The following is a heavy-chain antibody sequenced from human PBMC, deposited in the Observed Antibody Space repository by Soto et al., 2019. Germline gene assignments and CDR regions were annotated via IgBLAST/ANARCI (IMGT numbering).Heavy chain of an antibody. V-gene: IGHV2-5*02. CDR2: IYWDDDK. J-gene: IGHJ1*01. CDR3: AHRPFVVVTSGYFQH. D-gene: IGHD2-21*02. CDR1: GFSLSTSGVG. Sequence: QITLKESGPTLVKPTQTLTLTCTFSGFSLSTSGVGVGWVRQPPGKALEWLALIYWDDDKRYSPSLKSRLTITKDTSQNHVVLTMTNMDPLDTATYYCAHRPFVVVTSGYFQHWGQGTLVTVSS.